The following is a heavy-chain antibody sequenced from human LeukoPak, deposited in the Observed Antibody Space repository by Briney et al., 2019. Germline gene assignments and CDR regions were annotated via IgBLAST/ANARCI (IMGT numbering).Heavy chain of an antibody. J-gene: IGHJ4*02. Sequence: GGSLRLSCAASGFTFSNYWMDWVRQAPGKGRVWVGRINSDGSSRNYAGSVKGRFTMSRDNAKDTLYLQKNSLRAEDKAVYYCASASSHRIAAGGDYWGQGTLVTVSS. CDR1: GFTFSNYW. V-gene: IGHV3-74*01. CDR2: INSDGSSR. CDR3: ASASSHRIAAGGDY. D-gene: IGHD6-13*01.